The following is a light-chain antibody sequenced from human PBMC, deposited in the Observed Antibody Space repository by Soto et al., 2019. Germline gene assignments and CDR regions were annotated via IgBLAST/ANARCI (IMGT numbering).Light chain of an antibody. CDR2: DVS. V-gene: IGLV2-14*01. CDR3: SSYTSSSTLV. Sequence: QSVLTQPASVSGSPGQSITICCTGTSSDVGGYNYVSWYQQHPGKAPKLMIYDVSNRPSGVSNRFSGSKSGNTASLTISGLQAEDEADYYCSSYTSSSTLVFGNGTKVTV. CDR1: SSDVGGYNY. J-gene: IGLJ1*01.